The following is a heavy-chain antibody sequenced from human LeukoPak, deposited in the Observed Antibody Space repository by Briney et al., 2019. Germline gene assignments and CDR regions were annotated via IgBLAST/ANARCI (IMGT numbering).Heavy chain of an antibody. CDR3: ARARSEGAGDY. J-gene: IGHJ4*02. D-gene: IGHD1-26*01. CDR1: GFVFSTYW. Sequence: PGGSLRLSCATSGFVFSTYWMNWVRQAPGKGLEWVSYISSSSSTIYYADSVKGRFTISRDNAKNSLYLQMNSLRAEDTAVYYCARARSEGAGDYWGQGTLVTVSS. CDR2: ISSSSSTI. V-gene: IGHV3-48*01.